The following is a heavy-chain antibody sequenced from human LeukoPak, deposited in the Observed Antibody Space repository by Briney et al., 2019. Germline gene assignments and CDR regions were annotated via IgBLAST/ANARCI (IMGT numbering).Heavy chain of an antibody. J-gene: IGHJ3*01. CDR3: TKDVAVEWEPLFVRGAFDV. Sequence: GGSLRLSCAASGFTFSDYAIHWVRQAPGKGLEWVSSISGRGDSIYYSDSVRGRFTDSRDNSKNMLYLQMNSLRVEDTAVYYCTKDVAVEWEPLFVRGAFDVWGQGTLVTVSS. CDR2: ISGRGDSI. D-gene: IGHD1-26*01. CDR1: GFTFSDYA. V-gene: IGHV3-23*01.